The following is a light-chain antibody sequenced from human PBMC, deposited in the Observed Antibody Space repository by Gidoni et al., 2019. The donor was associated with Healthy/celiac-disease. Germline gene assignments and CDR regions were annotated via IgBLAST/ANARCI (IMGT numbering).Light chain of an antibody. CDR2: QDN. CDR1: KLGDKY. V-gene: IGLV3-1*01. CDR3: QAWGSSSAVV. J-gene: IGLJ2*01. Sequence: SYELTQPPSVSVSPGQTASITCSGDKLGDKYACWYQQKAGQSPVLVIYQDNKRPSGIPERFSGSNSGNTATLTISGTQAMDEADYYCQAWGSSSAVVFGGGTKLTVL.